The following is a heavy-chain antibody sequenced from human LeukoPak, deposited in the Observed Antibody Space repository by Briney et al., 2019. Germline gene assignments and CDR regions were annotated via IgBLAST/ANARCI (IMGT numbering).Heavy chain of an antibody. V-gene: IGHV3-23*01. CDR3: AKDPLNTVMVSPTFDY. CDR1: EFTFSSYA. J-gene: IGHJ4*02. CDR2: ITDSGGTT. D-gene: IGHD5-18*01. Sequence: GGSLRLSCAASEFTFSSYAMSWVRQAPGKGLEWVSTITDSGGTTFYADSVKGRFTISRDNFKNTVYLQMNSLRAEDTAVYYCAKDPLNTVMVSPTFDYWGQGTLVTVSS.